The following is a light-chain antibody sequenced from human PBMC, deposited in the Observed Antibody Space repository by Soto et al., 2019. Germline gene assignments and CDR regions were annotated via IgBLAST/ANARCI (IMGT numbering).Light chain of an antibody. CDR2: SNN. CDR1: SSNIGSNT. CDR3: AAWDDSLNGGV. V-gene: IGLV1-44*01. J-gene: IGLJ3*02. Sequence: QAVVTQPPSASGTPGQRVTISCSGSSSNIGSNTVNWYQQLPGTAPKLLIYSNNQRPSGVPDRFSGSKSGTSASLAISGLQSEDEADYYCAAWDDSLNGGVFGGGTQLTV.